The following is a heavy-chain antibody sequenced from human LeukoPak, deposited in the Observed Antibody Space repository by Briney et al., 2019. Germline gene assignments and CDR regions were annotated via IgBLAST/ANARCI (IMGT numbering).Heavy chain of an antibody. CDR1: GFTFSSYS. V-gene: IGHV3-21*01. CDR2: ISSSSYI. Sequence: GGSLRLSCAASGFTFSSYSMNWVRQAPGKGLEWVSSISSSSYIYYADSVKGRFTISRDNAKNSLYLQMNSLRAEDTAVYYCARYSHSPQGWYFDYWGQGTLVTVSS. J-gene: IGHJ4*02. D-gene: IGHD2-21*01. CDR3: ARYSHSPQGWYFDY.